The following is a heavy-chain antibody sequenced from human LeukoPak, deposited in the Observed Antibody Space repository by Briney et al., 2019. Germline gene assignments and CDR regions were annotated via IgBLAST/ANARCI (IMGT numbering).Heavy chain of an antibody. V-gene: IGHV1-2*02. D-gene: IGHD1-1*01. CDR2: INPNSGGT. J-gene: IGHJ4*02. CDR1: GYTFTGYY. CDR3: ARDPGGTGTITGDDY. Sequence: ASVKVSCKASGYTFTGYYMHWVRQAPEQGLEWMGWINPNSGGTNYAQKFQGRVTMTRDTSISTAYMELSRLRSDDTAVYYCARDPGGTGTITGDDYWGQGTLVTVSS.